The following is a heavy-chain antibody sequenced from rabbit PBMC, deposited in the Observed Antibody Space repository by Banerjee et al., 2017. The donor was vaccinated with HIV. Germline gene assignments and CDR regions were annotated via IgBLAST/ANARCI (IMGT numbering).Heavy chain of an antibody. CDR2: IDAGSSGST. J-gene: IGHJ3*01. V-gene: IGHV1S40*01. D-gene: IGHD2-1*01. CDR1: GFTLSSYW. CDR3: ARGDDYIYPTRLDL. Sequence: QSLEESGGGLVKPGASLTLTCTASGFTLSSYWMYWVRQAPGKGLEWIACIDAGSSGSTYYASWAKGRFTISKTSSTTVTLQMTSLTAADTATYFCARGDDYIYPTRLDLWGPGTLVTVS.